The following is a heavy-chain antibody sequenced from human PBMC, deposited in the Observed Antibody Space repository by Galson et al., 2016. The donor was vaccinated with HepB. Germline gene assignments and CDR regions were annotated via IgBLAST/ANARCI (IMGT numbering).Heavy chain of an antibody. CDR3: AISTGLSHSYNGLDV. J-gene: IGHJ6*02. Sequence: SLRLSCAASGFTFSRYAMSWVRQAPGKGLEWVSAISGAGDNTYNADSVKGRFTISRDNSRNTIYLQMNSLRADDTAVYYCAISTGLSHSYNGLDVWGQGTTVTVSS. CDR2: ISGAGDNT. V-gene: IGHV3-23*01. D-gene: IGHD3-9*01. CDR1: GFTFSRYA.